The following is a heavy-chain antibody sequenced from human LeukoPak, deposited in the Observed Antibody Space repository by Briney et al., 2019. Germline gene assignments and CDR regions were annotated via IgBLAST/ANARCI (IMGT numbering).Heavy chain of an antibody. CDR1: GFTLSSYG. J-gene: IGHJ4*02. V-gene: IGHV3-30-3*02. CDR3: AKKFTGTTVISGDYFDY. Sequence: HPGTSLRLSCAASGFTLSSYGIHWVRQAPGKGLEWVAVMSSDGSKKYYADSVKGRFTISRDNSKNTLYLQMNSLRAEDTAVYYCAKKFTGTTVISGDYFDYWGQGTLVTVSS. CDR2: MSSDGSKK. D-gene: IGHD4-17*01.